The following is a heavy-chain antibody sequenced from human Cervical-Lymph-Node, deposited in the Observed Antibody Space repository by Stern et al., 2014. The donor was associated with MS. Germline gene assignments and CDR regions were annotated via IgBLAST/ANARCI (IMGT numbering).Heavy chain of an antibody. Sequence: QLQLQESGSGLVKPSQTLSLTCAVSGGSISSGGYSWSWLRQPPGKGLEWIGYIYHSGRTSYNPSLQSRVTITEDRAKNTFSLKLSSVTAADTAVYYCARSSTVTPNAFDIWGQGTMVTVSS. J-gene: IGHJ3*02. D-gene: IGHD4-17*01. V-gene: IGHV4-30-2*01. CDR1: GGSISSGGYS. CDR3: ARSSTVTPNAFDI. CDR2: IYHSGRT.